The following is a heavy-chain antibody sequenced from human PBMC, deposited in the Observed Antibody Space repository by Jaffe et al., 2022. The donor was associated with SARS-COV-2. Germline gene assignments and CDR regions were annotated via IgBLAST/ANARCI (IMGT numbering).Heavy chain of an antibody. V-gene: IGHV1-18*01. Sequence: QVQLVQSGAEVKKPGASVKVSCKASGYTFTSKAISWVRQAPGQGLEWMGWISTYNGNTKYAQKLQGRVTMTTDTSTSTAYMELRSLRSDDTAVYYCARDPNYHGSGGYGAFDLWGQGTMVTVSS. D-gene: IGHD3-10*01. J-gene: IGHJ3*01. CDR2: ISTYNGNT. CDR1: GYTFTSKA. CDR3: ARDPNYHGSGGYGAFDL.